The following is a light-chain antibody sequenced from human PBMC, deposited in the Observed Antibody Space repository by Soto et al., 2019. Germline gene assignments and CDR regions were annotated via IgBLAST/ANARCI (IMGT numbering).Light chain of an antibody. V-gene: IGLV6-57*02. J-gene: IGLJ3*02. CDR1: SGSIASNY. CDR2: EDN. CDR3: QSYGDNNQV. Sequence: NFMLTQPHSVSESPGKTVTISCTGSSGSIASNYVQWFQQRPGSAPTTVIYEDNKRPSGVPDRFSGSIDSSSNSASLTLSGLKTEDEADYYCQSYGDNNQVFGGGTQLTVL.